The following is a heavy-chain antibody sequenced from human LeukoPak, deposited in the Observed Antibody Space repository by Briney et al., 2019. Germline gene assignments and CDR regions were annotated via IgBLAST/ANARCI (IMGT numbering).Heavy chain of an antibody. CDR3: ASIMGYGGHGGARY. V-gene: IGHV1-69*05. D-gene: IGHD4/OR15-4a*01. Sequence: SVKVSCKASGGTFSSYAISWVRQAPGQGLEWMGGIIPIFGTANYAQKFQGRVTITTDESTSTAYMELSSLRSEDTAVYYCASIMGYGGHGGARYWGQGTLVTVSS. J-gene: IGHJ4*02. CDR2: IIPIFGTA. CDR1: GGTFSSYA.